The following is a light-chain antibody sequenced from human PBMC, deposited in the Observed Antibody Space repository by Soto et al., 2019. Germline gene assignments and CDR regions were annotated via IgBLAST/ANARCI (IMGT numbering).Light chain of an antibody. Sequence: QSALTQPASVSGSPGQSITISCTGTSSDVGSYNLVSWYQQHPGKAPKLMIYEVTQRPSGVANRFSGSKSSNTASLTISGLQAEDEADYYCCSYAPSSTYVFGPGTKVTVL. CDR2: EVT. J-gene: IGLJ1*01. CDR3: CSYAPSSTYV. CDR1: SSDVGSYNL. V-gene: IGLV2-23*02.